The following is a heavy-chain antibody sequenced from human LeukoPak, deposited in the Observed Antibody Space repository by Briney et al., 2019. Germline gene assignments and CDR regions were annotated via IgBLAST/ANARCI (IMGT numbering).Heavy chain of an antibody. D-gene: IGHD2-15*01. J-gene: IGHJ5*02. CDR1: GYTFTGYY. V-gene: IGHV1-2*02. CDR3: ARRRYCSGGSCHRYNWFDP. Sequence: ASVKVSCKASGYTFTGYYVHWVRQAPGQGLEWMGWINPNSGGTNYAQKFQGRVTMTRDTSISTAYMELSRLRSDDTAVYYCARRRYCSGGSCHRYNWFDPWGQGTLVTVSS. CDR2: INPNSGGT.